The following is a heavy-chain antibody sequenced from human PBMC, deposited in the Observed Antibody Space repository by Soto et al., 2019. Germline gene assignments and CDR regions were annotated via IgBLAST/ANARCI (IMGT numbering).Heavy chain of an antibody. CDR2: IYYSGST. Sequence: PSETLSLTCAVSGGSISSRNYYWGWIRQPPGKGLEWIGYIYYSGSTYYNPSLKSRVTISLDTSKNQFSLKVTSVTAADTAVYYCARRVTLWLGELSTYYFDYWGQGTLVTSPQ. D-gene: IGHD3-10*01. V-gene: IGHV4-39*07. CDR3: ARRVTLWLGELSTYYFDY. CDR1: GGSISSRNYY. J-gene: IGHJ4*02.